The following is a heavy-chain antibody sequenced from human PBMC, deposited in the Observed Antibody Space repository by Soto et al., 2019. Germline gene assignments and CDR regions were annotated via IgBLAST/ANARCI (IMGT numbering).Heavy chain of an antibody. D-gene: IGHD3-3*01. CDR2: IYYSGST. CDR3: ASSSTPTYYDFWSGYPVYFDY. V-gene: IGHV4-30-4*01. CDR1: GGSISSGDYY. Sequence: QVQLQESGPGLVKPSQTLSLTCTVSGGSISSGDYYWSWIRQPPGKGLEWIGYIYYSGSTYYNPSLKSRVTISVDTSKNQFSLKLSSVTAADTAVYYCASSSTPTYYDFWSGYPVYFDYWGQGTLVTVSS. J-gene: IGHJ4*02.